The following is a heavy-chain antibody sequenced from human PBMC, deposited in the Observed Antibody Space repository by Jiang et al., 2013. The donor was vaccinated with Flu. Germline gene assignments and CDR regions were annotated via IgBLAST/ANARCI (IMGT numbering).Heavy chain of an antibody. CDR3: ASARYGDFDALDV. J-gene: IGHJ3*01. CDR2: IYDTGNT. V-gene: IGHV4-61*02. CDR1: GGSITSGSYY. Sequence: GLVKPSQTLSLTCAVFGGSITSGSYYWTWIRQSAGKGLEYIGRIYDTGNTHYNPSLKSRVSISIDRSKNQFSLTLTSVTAADTAVYYCASARYGDFDALDVWGQGTTVTVSS. D-gene: IGHD4-17*01.